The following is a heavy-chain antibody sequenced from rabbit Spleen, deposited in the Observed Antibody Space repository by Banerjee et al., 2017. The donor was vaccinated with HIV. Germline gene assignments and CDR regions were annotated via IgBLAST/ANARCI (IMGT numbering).Heavy chain of an antibody. Sequence: QEQLEESGGGLVKPEGSLTLTCKASGFSFSDRDVMCWVRQAPGKGLEWIACINTATGKAVYASWAKGRFTISKTSSTTVTLQMTSLTAADTATYFCGRVYHDDFYFNLWGQGTLVTVS. V-gene: IGHV1S45*01. D-gene: IGHD2-1*01. CDR3: GRVYHDDFYFNL. CDR2: INTATGKA. CDR1: GFSFSDRDV. J-gene: IGHJ4*01.